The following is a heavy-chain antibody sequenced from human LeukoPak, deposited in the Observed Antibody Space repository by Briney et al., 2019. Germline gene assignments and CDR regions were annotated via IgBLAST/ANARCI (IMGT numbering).Heavy chain of an antibody. Sequence: ASVKVSCKASGYTFTGYYMYRVRQAPGQGLEWMGWINPNSGGTNYAQKLQGRVTMTRDTSISTAYMELSRLRSHDTAVYYCARHSRDYYYYYGMDVWGQGTTVTVSS. J-gene: IGHJ6*02. CDR3: ARHSRDYYYYYGMDV. CDR2: INPNSGGT. V-gene: IGHV1-2*02. CDR1: GYTFTGYY. D-gene: IGHD6-13*01.